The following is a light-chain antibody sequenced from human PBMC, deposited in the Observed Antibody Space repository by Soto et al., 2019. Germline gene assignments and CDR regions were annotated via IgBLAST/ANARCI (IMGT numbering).Light chain of an antibody. J-gene: IGLJ1*01. CDR3: SSYTGSSTLYV. V-gene: IGLV2-14*01. CDR2: EDT. Sequence: QSVLTQPASVSGSPGQSITISCTGTSSDVGTYNYVSWYQQHPGKAPKVMIYEDTYRPSGVSNRFSGSKSGNTASLTISGLQAEDEAEYYCSSYTGSSTLYVFGTGTKVTVL. CDR1: SSDVGTYNY.